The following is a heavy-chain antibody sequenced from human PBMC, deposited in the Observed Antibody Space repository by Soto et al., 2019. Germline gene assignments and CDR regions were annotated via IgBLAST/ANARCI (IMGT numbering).Heavy chain of an antibody. CDR2: IWYDGSYT. Sequence: QVHLAESGGGVVQPGTSLRLSCAASGFPFDRYAINWVRQAPGKGLEWVAAIWYDGSYTYYGESVKGRFLISRDNSKNTVFLEMNSLRAEDAAVYFCAKGRIAVAAGAFDSWGPGTRVIVSS. V-gene: IGHV3-33*03. D-gene: IGHD6-19*01. CDR3: AKGRIAVAAGAFDS. J-gene: IGHJ3*01. CDR1: GFPFDRYA.